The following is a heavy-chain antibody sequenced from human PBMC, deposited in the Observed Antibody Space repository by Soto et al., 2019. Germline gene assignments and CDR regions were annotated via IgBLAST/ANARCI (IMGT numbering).Heavy chain of an antibody. Sequence: ASVKVSCKASGYSFTGYYIHWVRQAPGQGLEWMGWINPDSGATNYAQNFQGRVTLTSDTSISTASMDLTSLTSDDTAVYYCARGDYGTGGYPFPYFDYWGQGTLITVSS. D-gene: IGHD2-8*02. J-gene: IGHJ4*02. CDR2: INPDSGAT. CDR1: GYSFTGYY. CDR3: ARGDYGTGGYPFPYFDY. V-gene: IGHV1-2*02.